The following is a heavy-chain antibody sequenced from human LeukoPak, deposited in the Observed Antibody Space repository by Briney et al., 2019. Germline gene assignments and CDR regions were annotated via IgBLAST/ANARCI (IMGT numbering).Heavy chain of an antibody. CDR2: MNPNSGNT. CDR1: GYTFTSYD. V-gene: IGHV1-8*01. J-gene: IGHJ5*02. D-gene: IGHD2-2*02. CDR3: ARSVVPAAILNWFDP. Sequence: ASVKVSCKASGYTFTSYDINWVRQATGQGLEWMGWMNPNSGNTGYAQKFQGRVTMTRNTSISTAYMELSSLRSEDTAVYYCARSVVPAAILNWFDPWGQGTLVTVSS.